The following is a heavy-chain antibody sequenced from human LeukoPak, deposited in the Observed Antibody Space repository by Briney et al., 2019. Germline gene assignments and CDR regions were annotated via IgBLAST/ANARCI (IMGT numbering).Heavy chain of an antibody. CDR3: SGQYSSSSVVDY. CDR1: GFSFSSYE. CDR2: VSSSGSIM. V-gene: IGHV3-48*03. D-gene: IGHD6-6*01. Sequence: GGSLRLSCAASGFSFSSYEMNWVRQAPGKGREWVSYVSSSGSIMYSADSVKGRFTISRDNAKNSLYLQMNSLRAEDTAIYYCSGQYSSSSVVDYWGQGTLVTVSS. J-gene: IGHJ4*02.